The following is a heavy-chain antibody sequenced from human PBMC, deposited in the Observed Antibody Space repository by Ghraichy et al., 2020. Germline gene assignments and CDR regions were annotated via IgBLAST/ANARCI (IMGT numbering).Heavy chain of an antibody. CDR2: ISSSGSTI. J-gene: IGHJ6*03. V-gene: IGHV3-11*01. CDR1: GFTFSDYY. D-gene: IGHD1-1*01. Sequence: GESLNISCAASGFTFSDYYMSWIRQAPGKGLEWVSYISSSGSTIYYADSVKGRFTISRDNAKNSLYLQMNSLRAEDTAVYYCARDQKTGGTIIYYYYYMDVWGKGTTVTVSS. CDR3: ARDQKTGGTIIYYYYYMDV.